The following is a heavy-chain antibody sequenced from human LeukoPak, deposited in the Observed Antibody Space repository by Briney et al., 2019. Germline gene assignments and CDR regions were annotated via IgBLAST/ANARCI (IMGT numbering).Heavy chain of an antibody. J-gene: IGHJ6*03. V-gene: IGHV4-34*01. CDR2: INHSGST. CDR3: ARLRGYLYYYMDV. D-gene: IGHD6-13*01. CDR1: GGSFSGYY. Sequence: PSETLSLTCAVYGGSFSGYYWSWIRQPPGKGLEWIGEINHSGSTNYNPSLKSRVTISVDTSKNQFSLKLSSVTAADTAVYYCARLRGYLYYYMDVWGKGTTVTVSS.